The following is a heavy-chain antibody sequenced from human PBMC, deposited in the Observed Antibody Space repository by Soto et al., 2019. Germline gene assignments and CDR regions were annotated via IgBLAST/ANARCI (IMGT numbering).Heavy chain of an antibody. Sequence: QVQLVESGGGVVQPGRSLRLSCAASGFTFSSYGMHWVRQAPGKGLEWVAVISYDGSNKYYADSVKGRFTISRDNSKNTLYLQMNSRRAEDTAVYYCAKDAYYYDSSGSDAFDIWGQGTMVAVSS. CDR2: ISYDGSNK. V-gene: IGHV3-30*18. CDR1: GFTFSSYG. CDR3: AKDAYYYDSSGSDAFDI. D-gene: IGHD3-22*01. J-gene: IGHJ3*02.